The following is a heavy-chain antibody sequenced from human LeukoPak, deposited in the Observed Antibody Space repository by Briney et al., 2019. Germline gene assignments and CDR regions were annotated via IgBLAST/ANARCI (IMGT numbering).Heavy chain of an antibody. D-gene: IGHD3-3*01. CDR1: GGTFSSYA. Sequence: SVKVSCKASGGTFSSYAISWVRQAPGQGLEWMGGILPIFGTANYAQKFQGRVTITADESTSTAYMELSSLRSEDTAVYYCARSTIFGVVITPPYFDYWGQGTLVTVSS. J-gene: IGHJ4*02. V-gene: IGHV1-69*13. CDR2: ILPIFGTA. CDR3: ARSTIFGVVITPPYFDY.